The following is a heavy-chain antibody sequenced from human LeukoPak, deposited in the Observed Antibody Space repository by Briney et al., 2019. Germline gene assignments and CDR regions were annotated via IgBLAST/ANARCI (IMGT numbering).Heavy chain of an antibody. CDR3: ARIYSYGYGFDY. D-gene: IGHD5-18*01. CDR2: IYYSGST. J-gene: IGHJ4*02. Sequence: SETLSLXCTVSGGSISSSSYYWGWIRQPPGKGLEWIGSIYYSGSTYYNPSLKSRVTISVDTSKNQFSLKLSSVTAADTAVYYCARIYSYGYGFDYWGQGTLVTVSS. CDR1: GGSISSSSYY. V-gene: IGHV4-39*01.